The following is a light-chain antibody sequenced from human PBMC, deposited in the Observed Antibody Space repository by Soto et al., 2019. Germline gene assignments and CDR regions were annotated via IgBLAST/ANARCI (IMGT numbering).Light chain of an antibody. Sequence: EIVLTQSPGTLSLSPGERATLSCRASQSVSSSYLAWYQQKPGQAPRHLIYGASSRATGIPDRFSGSRSGTDFTLTISRLEPEDFAVYYCQQYGSSPFTFGGGTKVEIK. CDR1: QSVSSSY. V-gene: IGKV3-20*01. CDR3: QQYGSSPFT. CDR2: GAS. J-gene: IGKJ4*01.